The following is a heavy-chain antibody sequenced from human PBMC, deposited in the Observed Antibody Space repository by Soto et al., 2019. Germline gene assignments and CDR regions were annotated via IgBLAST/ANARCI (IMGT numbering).Heavy chain of an antibody. D-gene: IGHD2-8*01. V-gene: IGHV1-2*02. J-gene: IGHJ4*02. Sequence: ASVKVSCKASGYTFTGYYMHWVRQAPGQGLEWMGWINPNNGGTNYAQKFQGRVTMTRDTSISTAYMELSRLRSDDTAVYYCARVIVLMVYAREYYFDYWGQGTLVTVSS. CDR3: ARVIVLMVYAREYYFDY. CDR1: GYTFTGYY. CDR2: INPNNGGT.